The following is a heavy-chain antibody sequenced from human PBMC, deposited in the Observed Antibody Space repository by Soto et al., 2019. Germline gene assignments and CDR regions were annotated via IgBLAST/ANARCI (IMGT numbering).Heavy chain of an antibody. CDR2: ISYDGSNK. CDR3: AKEFPDY. CDR1: GITFSSYG. V-gene: IGHV3-30*18. Sequence: GGSLRLSCAASGITFSSYGMHGVRQAPGKGLEWVAVISYDGSNKYYADSVKGRFTISRDNSKNTLYLQMNSLRAEDTAVYYCAKEFPDYWGQGTLVTVSS. J-gene: IGHJ4*02.